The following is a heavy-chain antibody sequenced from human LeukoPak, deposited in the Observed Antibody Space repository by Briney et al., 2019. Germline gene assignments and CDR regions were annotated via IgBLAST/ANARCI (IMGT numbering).Heavy chain of an antibody. J-gene: IGHJ3*02. Sequence: PSETLSLTCAVYGGSFSGYYWSWIRQPPGKGLEWIGEINHSGSTNYNPSLKSRVTITVDTSKNQFSLKLSSVTAADTAVYYCARDLRTMTTVTSYVFDIWGQGTMVTVSS. CDR1: GGSFSGYY. V-gene: IGHV4-34*01. CDR2: INHSGST. D-gene: IGHD4-11*01. CDR3: ARDLRTMTTVTSYVFDI.